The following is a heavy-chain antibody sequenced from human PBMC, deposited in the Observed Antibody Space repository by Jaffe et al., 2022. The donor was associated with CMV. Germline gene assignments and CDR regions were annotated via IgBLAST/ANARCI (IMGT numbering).Heavy chain of an antibody. CDR1: GFSLSTSGMC. D-gene: IGHD3-22*01. J-gene: IGHJ5*02. CDR3: ARILREDYYDSSGYSWFDP. CDR2: IDWDDDK. Sequence: QVTLRESGPALVKPTQTLTLTCTFSGFSLSTSGMCVSWIRQPPGKALEWLALIDWDDDKYYSTSLKTRLTISKDTSKNQVVLTMTNMDPVDTATYYCARILREDYYDSSGYSWFDPWGQGTLVTVSS. V-gene: IGHV2-70*01.